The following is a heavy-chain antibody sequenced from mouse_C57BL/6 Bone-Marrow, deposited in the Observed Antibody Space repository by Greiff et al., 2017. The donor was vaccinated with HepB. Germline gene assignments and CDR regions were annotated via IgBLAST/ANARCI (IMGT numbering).Heavy chain of an antibody. CDR3: ARALDSSGYPWFAY. CDR2: IYPGSGST. V-gene: IGHV1-55*01. J-gene: IGHJ3*01. CDR1: GYTFTSYW. D-gene: IGHD3-2*02. Sequence: VQLQHPGAELVKPGASVKMSCKASGYTFTSYWITWVKQRPGQGLEWIGDIYPGSGSTNYNEKFKSKATLTVDTSSSTAYMQLSSLTSEDSAVYYCARALDSSGYPWFAYWGQGTLVTVSA.